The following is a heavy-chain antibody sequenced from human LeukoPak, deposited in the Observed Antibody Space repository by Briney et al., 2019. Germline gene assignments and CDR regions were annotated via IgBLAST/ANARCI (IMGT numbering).Heavy chain of an antibody. V-gene: IGHV3-48*02. CDR2: ISGSNTNI. CDR3: ARDDKHAFDI. CDR1: RFTFSSYS. Sequence: GGSLRLSCAASRFTFSSYSMNWVRQAPGKGLEWVSYISGSNTNIKYADSVRGRFTISRDNAKNSLYLQMNSLRDEDTSVYYCARDDKHAFDIWGQGTMVTVSS. J-gene: IGHJ3*02. D-gene: IGHD3-9*01.